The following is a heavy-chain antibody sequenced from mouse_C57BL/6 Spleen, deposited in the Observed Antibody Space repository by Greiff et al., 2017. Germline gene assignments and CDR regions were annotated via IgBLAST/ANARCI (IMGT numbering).Heavy chain of an antibody. D-gene: IGHD1-1*01. CDR3: ARVAEGYFDV. CDR1: GYTFTSYW. J-gene: IGHJ1*03. CDR2: IDPSDSET. V-gene: IGHV1-52*01. Sequence: VQLQQPGAELVRPGSSVKLSCKASGYTFTSYWMHWVKQRPIQGLEWIGNIDPSDSETRYNQKFKDKATLTVDKSSSTAYMQLSSLTSEDSAVYYCARVAEGYFDVWGTGTTVTVSS.